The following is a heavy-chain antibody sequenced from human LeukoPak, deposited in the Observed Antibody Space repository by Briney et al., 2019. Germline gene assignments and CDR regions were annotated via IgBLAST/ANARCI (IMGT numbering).Heavy chain of an antibody. J-gene: IGHJ4*02. D-gene: IGHD1-14*01. CDR1: GYTFTNYY. CDR2: INPSGGGT. Sequence: GASVKVSCKASGYTFTNYYIHWVRQAPGQGLEWMGIINPSGGGTSYAQKFQGRVTMTTDTFTTTAYMELRSLRSDDTAVYYCATHNPTQAFDYWGQGTLVTVSS. V-gene: IGHV1-46*01. CDR3: ATHNPTQAFDY.